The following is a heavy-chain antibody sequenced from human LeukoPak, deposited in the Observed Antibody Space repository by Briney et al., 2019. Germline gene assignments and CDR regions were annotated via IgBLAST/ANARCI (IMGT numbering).Heavy chain of an antibody. V-gene: IGHV3-23*01. CDR1: GFIFSSYA. J-gene: IGHJ4*02. Sequence: GGSLRLSCAASGFIFSSYAMTWVRQAPGRGLEYVASISYGGEYTFYSGSVRGRFTVSRDNSRNVLFLEMNSLRAEDTALYFCAMKLPGNPYDFHYWGQGALVTVS. CDR3: AMKLPGNPYDFHY. CDR2: ISYGGEYT. D-gene: IGHD1-14*01.